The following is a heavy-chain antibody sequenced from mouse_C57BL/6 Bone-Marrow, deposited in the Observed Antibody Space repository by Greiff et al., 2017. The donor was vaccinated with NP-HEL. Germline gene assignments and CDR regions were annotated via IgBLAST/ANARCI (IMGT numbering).Heavy chain of an antibody. CDR3: ARSLFITTVVANFDV. V-gene: IGHV1-55*01. CDR2: IYPGSGST. D-gene: IGHD1-1*01. J-gene: IGHJ1*03. CDR1: GYTFTSYW. Sequence: VQLQQPGAELVKPGASVKMSCKASGYTFTSYWITWVKQRPGQGLEWIGDIYPGSGSTNYNEKFKSKATLTVDTSSSTAYMQLSSLTSEDSAVYYCARSLFITTVVANFDVWGTGTTVTVSS.